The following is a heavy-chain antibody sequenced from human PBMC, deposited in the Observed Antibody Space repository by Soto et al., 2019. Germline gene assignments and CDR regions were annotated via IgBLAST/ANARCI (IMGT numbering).Heavy chain of an antibody. D-gene: IGHD1-1*01. CDR1: GGSISSGGYY. V-gene: IGHV4-31*03. CDR2: IYYSGST. CDR3: ARATTGTTHDAFDI. Sequence: SETLSLTCTVSGGSISSGGYYWSWIRQHPGKGLEWIGYIYYSGSTYYNSSLKSRVTISVDTSKNQFSLKLSSVTAADTAVYYCARATTGTTHDAFDIWSQGTMVTVSS. J-gene: IGHJ3*02.